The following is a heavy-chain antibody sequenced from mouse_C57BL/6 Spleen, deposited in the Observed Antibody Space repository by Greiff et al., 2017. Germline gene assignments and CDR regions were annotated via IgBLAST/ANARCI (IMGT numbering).Heavy chain of an antibody. CDR2: IYPGDGDT. J-gene: IGHJ4*01. CDR1: GYAFSSSW. CDR3: HSNYEYYYAMDY. V-gene: IGHV1-82*01. D-gene: IGHD2-5*01. Sequence: VQLVESGPELVKPGASVKISCKASGYAFSSSWMNWVKQRPGKGLEWIGRIYPGDGDTNYTGNFKGKATLTSDKSSSTAYMQLSSLTSEDSAVYFCHSNYEYYYAMDYWGQGTSVTVSS.